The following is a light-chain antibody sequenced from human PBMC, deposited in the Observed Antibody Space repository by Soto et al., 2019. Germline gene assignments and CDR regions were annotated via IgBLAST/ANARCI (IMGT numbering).Light chain of an antibody. CDR3: QQLNSYPLT. Sequence: DIQLTQSPSFLSASVGDRVTITCRASQGISSYLAWYQQKPGKAPKLLIYAASTLKSGVPSRFSGSGSGTEFTLTISSLQPEDFATYYCQQLNSYPLTFGQGTRLESK. CDR1: QGISSY. J-gene: IGKJ5*01. CDR2: AAS. V-gene: IGKV1-9*01.